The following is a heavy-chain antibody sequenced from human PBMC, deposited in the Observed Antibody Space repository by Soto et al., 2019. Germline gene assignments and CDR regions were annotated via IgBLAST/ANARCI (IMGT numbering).Heavy chain of an antibody. Sequence: ASVKVSCKTSGYTFTDYYMEWVRQAPGQGLEWMGWINPNNGATHYGLSFQGRVTMTRDTSISTAYMELSSLRSDDTAVYYCASHDPGARFDPWGQGTLVTVSS. CDR3: ASHDPGARFDP. J-gene: IGHJ5*02. CDR1: GYTFTDYY. V-gene: IGHV1-2*02. CDR2: INPNNGAT. D-gene: IGHD1-1*01.